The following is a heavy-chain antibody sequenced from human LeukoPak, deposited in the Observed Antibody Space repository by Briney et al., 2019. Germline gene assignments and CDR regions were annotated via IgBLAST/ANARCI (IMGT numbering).Heavy chain of an antibody. J-gene: IGHJ5*02. CDR2: INHSGST. Sequence: KASETLSLTCAVYGGSFSGYYWSWIRQPPGKGLESIGEINHSGSTNYNPSLKSRVTISVDTSKNQFSLKLSSVTAADTAVYYCARSVAARRVFAGGTSNNWFDPWGQGTLVTVSS. D-gene: IGHD6-6*01. CDR3: ARSVAARRVFAGGTSNNWFDP. CDR1: GGSFSGYY. V-gene: IGHV4-34*01.